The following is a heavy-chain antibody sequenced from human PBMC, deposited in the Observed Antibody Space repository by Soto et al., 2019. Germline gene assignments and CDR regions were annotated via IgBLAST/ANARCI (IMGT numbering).Heavy chain of an antibody. D-gene: IGHD3-3*02. CDR2: IGGGDDI. CDR3: AKDSISYNGIYDAFDV. CDR1: GFTFSNYA. Sequence: VQLLESGGGLVQPGVSLRLSCEASGFTFSNYAMAWVRQTPGEGPEWVSTIGGGDDIFYAESVQGRFIISRDDSRSTMYLQMDNLRVEDTDIYFCAKDSISYNGIYDAFDVWGQGTVVTVSS. V-gene: IGHV3-23*01. J-gene: IGHJ3*01.